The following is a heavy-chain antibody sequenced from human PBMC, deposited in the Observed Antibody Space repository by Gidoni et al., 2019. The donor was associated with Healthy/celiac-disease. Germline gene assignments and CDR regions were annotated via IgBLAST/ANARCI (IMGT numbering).Heavy chain of an antibody. Sequence: EVQLVESGGGLVQPGRSLRLSCAASGFTFDDYAMHWVRQAPGKGLEWVSGISWNSGSIGYADSVKGRFTISRDNAKNSLYLQMNSLRAEDTALYYCAKDTRYCSGGSCSPRYFDYWGQGTLVTVSS. J-gene: IGHJ4*02. CDR2: ISWNSGSI. V-gene: IGHV3-9*01. CDR1: GFTFDDYA. CDR3: AKDTRYCSGGSCSPRYFDY. D-gene: IGHD2-15*01.